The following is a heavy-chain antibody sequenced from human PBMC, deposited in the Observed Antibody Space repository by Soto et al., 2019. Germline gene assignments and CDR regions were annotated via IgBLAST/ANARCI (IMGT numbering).Heavy chain of an antibody. V-gene: IGHV4-59*01. D-gene: IGHD6-6*01. Sequence: QVQLQESGPGLVKPSETPSLTCTVSGGSISSYYWSWIRQPPGKGLEWIGYIYYTGGTNYNTSLNPRVPISVDTSKTDFSLKLSSLTAADTAVYYCAKGGGTSSTSDWYFDLWGRGALVTVSS. CDR2: IYYTGGT. J-gene: IGHJ2*01. CDR3: AKGGGTSSTSDWYFDL. CDR1: GGSISSYY.